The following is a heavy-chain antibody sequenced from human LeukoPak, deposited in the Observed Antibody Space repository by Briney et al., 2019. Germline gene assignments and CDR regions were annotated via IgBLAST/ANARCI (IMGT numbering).Heavy chain of an antibody. Sequence: KPSETLSLTCAVYGGSFSGYYWSWIRQPPGKGLEWIGEIHHSGSTNYSPSLKSRVTISVDTSKNQFSLKLSSVTAADTAVYYCARFEQWLGRAFDMWGQGTKVTVSS. CDR1: GGSFSGYY. D-gene: IGHD3-22*01. V-gene: IGHV4-34*01. J-gene: IGHJ3*02. CDR2: IHHSGST. CDR3: ARFEQWLGRAFDM.